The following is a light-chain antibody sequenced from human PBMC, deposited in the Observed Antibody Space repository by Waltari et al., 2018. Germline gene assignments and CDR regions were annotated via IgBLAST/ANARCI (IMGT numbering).Light chain of an antibody. CDR1: QDISNY. Sequence: DIQMTQSPSSLSASVGDTVTITCRASQDISNYLAWVQQKAGKAPKSLIYDAYSLQSGVPAKFGGSGSGTDFTLTISSLQPEDFATYYCLQYIAYPYTFGQGTKLEVK. J-gene: IGKJ2*01. V-gene: IGKV1-16*02. CDR2: DAY. CDR3: LQYIAYPYT.